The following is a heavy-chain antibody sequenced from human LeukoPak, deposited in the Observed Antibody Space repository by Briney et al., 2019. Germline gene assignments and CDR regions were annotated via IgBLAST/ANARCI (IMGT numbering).Heavy chain of an antibody. D-gene: IGHD1-26*01. CDR2: ISSSGSTI. Sequence: LTGGSLRLSCAASGFTVSSYSMNWVRQAPGKGREWVSYISSSGSTIYYADSVKGRFTISRDNANNSLYLQMNSLRDEDTAVYDCPRDREEGELLPFDYWGQGTLVTVSS. CDR1: GFTVSSYS. CDR3: PRDREEGELLPFDY. J-gene: IGHJ4*02. V-gene: IGHV3-48*02.